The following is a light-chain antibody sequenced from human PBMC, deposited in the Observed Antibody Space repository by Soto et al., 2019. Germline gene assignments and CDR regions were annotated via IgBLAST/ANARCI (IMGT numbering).Light chain of an antibody. CDR1: QSISSY. Sequence: DIQMPQSPSSLYASVGDRVTITCRASQSISSYLNWYQQKPGQAPKVLVYAASSLQSGVPSRFSGRGSRTDFTLTISSLQPEDFATYYYQQSYSTLWTFGQGNKVEIK. CDR3: QQSYSTLWT. CDR2: AAS. V-gene: IGKV1-39*01. J-gene: IGKJ1*01.